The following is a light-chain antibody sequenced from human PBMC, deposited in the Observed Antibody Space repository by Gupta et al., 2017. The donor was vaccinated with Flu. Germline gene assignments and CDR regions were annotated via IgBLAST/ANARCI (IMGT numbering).Light chain of an antibody. Sequence: IRMTQSPSSFSASTVDRVTITCRASQGISSYLAWYQQKPGKAPKLLIYAASTGKSGVPSRFSGSGSGTDFTLTISGLQSEDFATYYCQHEDSSPRTFGQGTKVEIK. J-gene: IGKJ1*01. CDR3: QHEDSSPRT. CDR1: QGISSY. V-gene: IGKV1-8*01. CDR2: AAS.